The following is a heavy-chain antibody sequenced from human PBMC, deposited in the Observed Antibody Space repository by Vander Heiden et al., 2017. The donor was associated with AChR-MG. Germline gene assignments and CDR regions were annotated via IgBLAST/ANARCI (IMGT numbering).Heavy chain of an antibody. CDR2: FDPEDGER. CDR1: GYTLTELS. CDR3: ATLISNSWRSFDY. V-gene: IGHV1-24*01. Sequence: QVQVVQSGAEVKKPGASVKVSCKVSGYTLTELSMHWVRQAPGRGLEWMGGFDPEDGERIYSQKFQGRVTMTEDTSTGTAYMELSSLRSEDTALYYCATLISNSWRSFDYWGEGTLVTVSS. J-gene: IGHJ4*02. D-gene: IGHD6-13*01.